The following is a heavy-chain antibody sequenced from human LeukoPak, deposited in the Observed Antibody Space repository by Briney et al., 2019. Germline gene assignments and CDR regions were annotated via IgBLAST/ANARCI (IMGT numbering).Heavy chain of an antibody. CDR1: GFIFSHYG. CDR3: ARELSQIVWGGLDY. J-gene: IGHJ4*02. V-gene: IGHV3-33*05. CDR2: IQNDASTR. Sequence: GGSLRLSCTASGFIFSHYGMHWVRQASGKGLEWVAVIQNDASTRNYVDSVKGRFTISRDNSENTVFLQMDSLRVEDTAVYYCARELSQIVWGGLDYGGQGTLVSVSS. D-gene: IGHD2-21*01.